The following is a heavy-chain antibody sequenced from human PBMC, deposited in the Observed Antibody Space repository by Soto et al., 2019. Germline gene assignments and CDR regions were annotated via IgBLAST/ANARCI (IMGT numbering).Heavy chain of an antibody. CDR3: ARLANDYSNSYYYYYGMDV. CDR2: IDPSDSYT. D-gene: IGHD4-4*01. Sequence: GESLKISCKGSGYSFTSYWISWVRQMPGKGLEWMGRIDPSDSYTNYSPSFQGHVTISADKSISTAYLQWSSLKASDTAMYYCARLANDYSNSYYYYYGMDVWGQGTTVTVSS. J-gene: IGHJ6*02. CDR1: GYSFTSYW. V-gene: IGHV5-10-1*01.